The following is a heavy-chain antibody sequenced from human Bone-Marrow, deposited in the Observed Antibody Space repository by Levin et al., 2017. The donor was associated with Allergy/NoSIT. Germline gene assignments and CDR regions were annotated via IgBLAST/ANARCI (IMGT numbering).Heavy chain of an antibody. V-gene: IGHV3-9*01. CDR3: AKDSTYYYEGGAFSYLGS. CDR1: GFSFDDYA. J-gene: IGHJ5*02. D-gene: IGHD3-22*01. CDR2: ISWNSGSI. Sequence: SCAASGFSFDDYAMHWVRQAPGKGLEWVSGISWNSGSIGYGDSVKGRFAISRDNAKNTLYLHMNSLRAEDTALYYCAKDSTYYYEGGAFSYLGSWGRGTLVTVSS.